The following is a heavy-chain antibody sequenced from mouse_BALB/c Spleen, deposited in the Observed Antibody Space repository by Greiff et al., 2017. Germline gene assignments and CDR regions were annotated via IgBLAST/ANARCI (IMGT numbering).Heavy chain of an antibody. V-gene: IGHV1-9*01. Sequence: VQLQESGAELMKPGASVKISCKATGYTFSSYWIEWVKQRPGHGLEWIGEILPGSGSTNYNEKFKGKATFTADTSSNTAYMQLSSLTSEDSAVYYCARWKRYDGFAYWGQGTLVTVSA. J-gene: IGHJ3*01. CDR3: ARWKRYDGFAY. CDR2: ILPGSGST. CDR1: GYTFSSYW. D-gene: IGHD2-14*01.